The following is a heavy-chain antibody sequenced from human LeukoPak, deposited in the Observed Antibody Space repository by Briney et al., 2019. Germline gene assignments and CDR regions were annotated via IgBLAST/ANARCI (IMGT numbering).Heavy chain of an antibody. CDR3: AKDGNPGLPRFSEWLLYPFDY. Sequence: PGGSLRLSCAASGFTFSSYAVSWVRQAPGKGLEWVSAISGSGGSTYYAGSVKGRFTISRDNSKNTLYLQMNSLRAEDTAVYYCAKDGNPGLPRFSEWLLYPFDYWGQGTLVTVSS. V-gene: IGHV3-23*01. J-gene: IGHJ4*02. D-gene: IGHD3-3*01. CDR1: GFTFSSYA. CDR2: ISGSGGST.